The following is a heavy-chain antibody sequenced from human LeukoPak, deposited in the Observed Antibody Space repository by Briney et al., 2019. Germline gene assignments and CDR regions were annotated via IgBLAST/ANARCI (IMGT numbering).Heavy chain of an antibody. CDR2: IYYSGST. V-gene: IGHV4-59*01. Sequence: SETLSLTCTVSGGSISSYYWSWIRQPPGKGLEWIGYIYYSGSTDYNSSLNTRVTISVDTSKNQFSLNLSSVTAADTAVYYCARGVGSYYYGLDVWGQGTTVTVSS. J-gene: IGHJ6*02. CDR3: ARGVGSYYYGLDV. CDR1: GGSISSYY. D-gene: IGHD3-10*01.